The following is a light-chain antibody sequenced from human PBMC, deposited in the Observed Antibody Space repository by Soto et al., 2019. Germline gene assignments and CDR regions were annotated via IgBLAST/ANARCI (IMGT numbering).Light chain of an antibody. V-gene: IGLV1-44*01. Sequence: QSVLTQPPSASGTPGQRVTISCSGSSSNIGSNTVNWYQQLPGTAPKLLIYSNNQRPSGVPDRFSGSKSGTSASLAITGLQAEDEATYYCQSYDSGLPWVFGGGTKLTVL. J-gene: IGLJ3*02. CDR3: QSYDSGLPWV. CDR1: SSNIGSNT. CDR2: SNN.